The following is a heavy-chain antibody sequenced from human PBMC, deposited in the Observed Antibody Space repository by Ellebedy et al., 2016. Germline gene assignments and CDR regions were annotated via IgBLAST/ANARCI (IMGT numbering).Heavy chain of an antibody. D-gene: IGHD2-21*01. CDR1: GFTFSSYA. J-gene: IGHJ3*01. CDR3: AKGYFSRAYCGGDCYLDDPFDV. Sequence: GESLKISXAASGFTFSSYAMSWVRQAPGKGLEWVSAISGSGGGTYYADSVKGRFTISRDNSKNTVSLQMNSLRAEDTALYYCAKGYFSRAYCGGDCYLDDPFDVWGQGTVVTVSS. CDR2: ISGSGGGT. V-gene: IGHV3-23*01.